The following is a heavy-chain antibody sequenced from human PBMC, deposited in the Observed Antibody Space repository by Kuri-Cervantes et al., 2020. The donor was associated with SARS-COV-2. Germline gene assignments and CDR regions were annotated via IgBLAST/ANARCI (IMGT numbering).Heavy chain of an antibody. D-gene: IGHD6-13*01. CDR1: GGTFSSYT. V-gene: IGHV1-69*04. CDR2: VIPILGIA. CDR3: ARELLAAAGSHAFDI. J-gene: IGHJ3*02. Sequence: SVKVSCKASGGTFSSYTISWVRQAPGQGLEWMGRVIPILGIANYAQKFQGRVTITADKSTSTAYMELSSLRSEDTAVYYCARELLAAAGSHAFDIWGQGTMVTVSS.